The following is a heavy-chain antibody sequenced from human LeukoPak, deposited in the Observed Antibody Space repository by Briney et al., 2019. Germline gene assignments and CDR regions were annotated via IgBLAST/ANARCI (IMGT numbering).Heavy chain of an antibody. D-gene: IGHD2-2*02. Sequence: SETLSLTCTVSGGSISSGSYYWSWIRQPAGKGLEWIGRIYTSGSTNYHPSLKSRVTISVDTSKNQFSLKLSSVTAADTAVYYCARDDCSSTSCYTWWGQGTLVTVSS. V-gene: IGHV4-61*02. CDR2: IYTSGST. CDR3: ARDDCSSTSCYTW. J-gene: IGHJ4*02. CDR1: GGSISSGSYY.